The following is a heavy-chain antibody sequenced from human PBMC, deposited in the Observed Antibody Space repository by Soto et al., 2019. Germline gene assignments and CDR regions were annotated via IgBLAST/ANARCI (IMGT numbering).Heavy chain of an antibody. Sequence: EVQLVESGGGLGQPGGSLRLSCAASGFTFSSYWMHWVRQAPGKRLVWVSRINSDGSSTSYAESVKGRFTISRDNAKNTLYLQMNSLRAEDTAVYYCVRTSLVVAAATREDYWGQGTLVTVSS. D-gene: IGHD2-15*01. CDR3: VRTSLVVAAATREDY. V-gene: IGHV3-74*01. CDR1: GFTFSSYW. J-gene: IGHJ4*02. CDR2: INSDGSST.